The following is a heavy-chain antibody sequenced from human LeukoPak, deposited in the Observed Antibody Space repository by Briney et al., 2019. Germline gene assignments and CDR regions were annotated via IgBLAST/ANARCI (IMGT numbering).Heavy chain of an antibody. CDR3: ARDQWLTY. CDR2: IKEDGSEK. Sequence: GGSLRLSRAASGFIFSSYWMSWVRQAPGEGLEWVANIKEDGSEKYYVDSVKGRFTISRDNAKNSLYLQMNSLRAEDTAVYYCARDQWLTYWGQGTLVTVSS. V-gene: IGHV3-7*04. J-gene: IGHJ4*02. CDR1: GFIFSSYW. D-gene: IGHD6-19*01.